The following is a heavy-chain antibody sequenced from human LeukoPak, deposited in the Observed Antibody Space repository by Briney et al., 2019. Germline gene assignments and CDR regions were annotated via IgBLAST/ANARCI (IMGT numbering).Heavy chain of an antibody. Sequence: GGSLRLSCAASGFTFSSYAMSWVRQAPGKGLEWVSAISGSGGSTYYADSVKGRFTISRDNSKNTLYLQMNSLRAEDAAVYYCAKAPVTSCRGAYCYPFDYWGQGTLVTVSS. J-gene: IGHJ4*02. D-gene: IGHD2-21*01. CDR2: ISGSGGST. CDR3: AKAPVTSCRGAYCYPFDY. CDR1: GFTFSSYA. V-gene: IGHV3-23*01.